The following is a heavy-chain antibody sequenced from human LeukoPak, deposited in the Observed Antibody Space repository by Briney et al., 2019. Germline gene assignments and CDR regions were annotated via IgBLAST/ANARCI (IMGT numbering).Heavy chain of an antibody. Sequence: SETLSLTCTVSRGSISNSDYYWAWIRQPPGKGLEWIGNIGYSGRPYYYPSLESRVTISIDTSKNQFSLRLSSVTAADTAVYYCATGYGSGSYVYWGQGTLVTVSS. D-gene: IGHD3-10*01. CDR3: ATGYGSGSYVY. CDR2: IGYSGRP. J-gene: IGHJ4*02. CDR1: RGSISNSDYY. V-gene: IGHV4-39*07.